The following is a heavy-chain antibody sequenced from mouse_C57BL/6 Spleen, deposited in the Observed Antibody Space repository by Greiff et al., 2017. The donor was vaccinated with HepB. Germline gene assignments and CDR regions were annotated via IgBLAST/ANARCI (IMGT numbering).Heavy chain of an antibody. J-gene: IGHJ4*01. Sequence: QVQLKQSGAELVKPGASVKMSCTASGYTFTTYPIEWMKQNHGKSLEWIGNFHPYNDDTKYNEKFKGKATLTVEKSSSTVYLELSRLTSEDSAVYYCARSYYDYYAMDYWGQGTSVTVSS. D-gene: IGHD2-1*01. V-gene: IGHV1-47*01. CDR1: GYTFTTYP. CDR3: ARSYYDYYAMDY. CDR2: FHPYNDDT.